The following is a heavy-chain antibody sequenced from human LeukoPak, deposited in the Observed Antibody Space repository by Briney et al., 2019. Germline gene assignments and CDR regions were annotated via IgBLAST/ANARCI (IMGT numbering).Heavy chain of an antibody. D-gene: IGHD6-13*01. CDR3: ARGGSSWPAEYFQH. Sequence: GASVKVSCEASGYTFTSYAMNWVRQAPGQGLEWMGWISGYNGDTKYAQKLQDRVTMTTDTSTSTAYMELRSLRSDDTAVYFCARGGSSWPAEYFQHWGQGTLVTVSS. CDR2: ISGYNGDT. V-gene: IGHV1-18*01. CDR1: GYTFTSYA. J-gene: IGHJ1*01.